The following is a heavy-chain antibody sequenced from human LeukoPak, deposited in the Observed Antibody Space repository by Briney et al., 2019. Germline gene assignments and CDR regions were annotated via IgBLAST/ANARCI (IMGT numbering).Heavy chain of an antibody. J-gene: IGHJ5*02. V-gene: IGHV1-18*01. Sequence: ASVKVSCKASGGTFSSYAISWVRQAPGQGLEWMGWISAYNGNTNYAQKLQGRVTMTTDTSTSTAYMELRSLRSDDTAVYYCARNPGYGSGSYYDNWFDPWGQGTLVTVSS. CDR3: ARNPGYGSGSYYDNWFDP. D-gene: IGHD3-10*01. CDR1: GGTFSSYA. CDR2: ISAYNGNT.